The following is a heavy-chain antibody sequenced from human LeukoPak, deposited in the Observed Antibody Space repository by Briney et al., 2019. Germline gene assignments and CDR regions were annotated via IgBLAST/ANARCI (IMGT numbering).Heavy chain of an antibody. J-gene: IGHJ3*02. Sequence: GGSLRLSCAASRFTLSTYWMSWVRQAPGKGLEWVAHIKQDGSQEYYVDSVKGRFTISRDSAKNSLYLQMNSLRAEDTAVYYCTRDPLDYPGPFDAFDIWGQGTMVTVSS. V-gene: IGHV3-7*01. CDR1: RFTLSTYW. CDR3: TRDPLDYPGPFDAFDI. D-gene: IGHD4-11*01. CDR2: IKQDGSQE.